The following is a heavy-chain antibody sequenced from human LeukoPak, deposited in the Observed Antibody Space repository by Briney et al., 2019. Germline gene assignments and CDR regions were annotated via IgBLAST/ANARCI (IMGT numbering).Heavy chain of an antibody. V-gene: IGHV3-7*03. CDR2: IKHDGSEK. CDR3: ARITNHAFDI. J-gene: IGHJ3*02. CDR1: GIIFSNYW. Sequence: PGGSLRLSCAASGIIFSNYWMTWVRQVPGKGLEWVASIKHDGSEKYYVDSVTGRFTISRDNARNSLYLQMNSLRAEDTAVYYCARITNHAFDIWGQGTMVTVSS. D-gene: IGHD2-2*01.